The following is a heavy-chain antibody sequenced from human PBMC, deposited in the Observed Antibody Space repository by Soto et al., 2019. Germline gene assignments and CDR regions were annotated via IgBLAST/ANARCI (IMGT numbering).Heavy chain of an antibody. V-gene: IGHV5-51*01. Sequence: PGESLKISCKGSGYSFTSYWIAWLRQMPGKGLEWMGIIYPGDSDTRYSPSFQGPVTTSADKSITAAYQQWSSLRAADTAMYYGARRPHTPTPFDPWGQGTLVTVSS. CDR1: GYSFTSYW. D-gene: IGHD1-1*01. CDR3: ARRPHTPTPFDP. J-gene: IGHJ5*02. CDR2: IYPGDSDT.